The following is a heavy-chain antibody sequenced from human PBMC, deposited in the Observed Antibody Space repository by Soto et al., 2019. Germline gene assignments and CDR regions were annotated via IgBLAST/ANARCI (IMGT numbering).Heavy chain of an antibody. D-gene: IGHD6-13*01. CDR3: ARVITSAPKPLVRDPCFDY. V-gene: IGHV4-4*02. CDR1: GGSISSSNW. Sequence: QVQLQESGPGLVKPSGTLSLTCAVSGGSISSSNWWSWVRQPPGKGLEWIGEIYHSGSTNYNPSLKSRVTISVDKSKNQFSLKLSSVTAADTAVYYCARVITSAPKPLVRDPCFDYWGQGTLVTVSS. J-gene: IGHJ4*02. CDR2: IYHSGST.